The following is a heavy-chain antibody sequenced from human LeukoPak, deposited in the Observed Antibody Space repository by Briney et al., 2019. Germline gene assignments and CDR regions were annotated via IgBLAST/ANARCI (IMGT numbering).Heavy chain of an antibody. D-gene: IGHD3-10*01. CDR1: GFTFSSYS. J-gene: IGHJ4*02. CDR2: ISSDSRTI. V-gene: IGHV3-48*02. Sequence: GGSLRLSCAATGFTFSSYSMNWVRQAPGKGLEWVSYISSDSRTIYYADSVKGRFTISRDNAKNSLYLQMKSLRDEDTAVYYCARYGSGTSYITNYFDYWGQGTLVTVSS. CDR3: ARYGSGTSYITNYFDY.